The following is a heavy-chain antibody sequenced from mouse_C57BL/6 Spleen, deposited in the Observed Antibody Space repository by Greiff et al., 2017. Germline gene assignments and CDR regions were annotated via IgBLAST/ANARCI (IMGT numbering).Heavy chain of an antibody. V-gene: IGHV1-80*01. CDR3: ARSQLGRAMDY. CDR2: IYPGDGDT. Sequence: QVHVKQSGAELVKPGASVKISCKASGYAFSSYWMNWVKQRPGKGLEWIGQIYPGDGDTNYNGKFKGKATLTADKSSSTAYMQLSSLTSEDSAVYFCARSQLGRAMDYWGQGTSVTVSS. CDR1: GYAFSSYW. J-gene: IGHJ4*01. D-gene: IGHD4-1*02.